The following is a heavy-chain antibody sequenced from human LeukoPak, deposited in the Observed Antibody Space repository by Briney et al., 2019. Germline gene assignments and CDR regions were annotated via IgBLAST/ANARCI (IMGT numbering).Heavy chain of an antibody. D-gene: IGHD3-3*01. CDR2: ISGSSGHT. CDR3: AKVGFSEMEWLLYSDH. CDR1: GLTFSSYV. Sequence: GGALRVSCAASGLTFSSYVMSWVRQAPGKGVAWVSAISGSSGHTYYADSVKGRFTISRDNSKNTLYLQMISARAAETAVYYCAKVGFSEMEWLLYSDHWGQGTLVTVSS. J-gene: IGHJ4*02. V-gene: IGHV3-23*01.